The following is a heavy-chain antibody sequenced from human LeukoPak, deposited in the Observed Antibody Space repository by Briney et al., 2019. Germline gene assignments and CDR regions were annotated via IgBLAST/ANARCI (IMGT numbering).Heavy chain of an antibody. V-gene: IGHV5-10-1*01. CDR1: GYSFTSYW. CDR2: IDPSDSYT. J-gene: IGHJ4*02. Sequence: GGSLKISCKGSGYSFTSYWISWVRQMPGKGLEWMGRIDPSDSYTNYSPSFQGHVTISADKSISTAYLQWSSLNASDTAMYYCARQGSGYDYYYFDYWGQGTLVTVSS. CDR3: ARQGSGYDYYYFDY. D-gene: IGHD5-12*01.